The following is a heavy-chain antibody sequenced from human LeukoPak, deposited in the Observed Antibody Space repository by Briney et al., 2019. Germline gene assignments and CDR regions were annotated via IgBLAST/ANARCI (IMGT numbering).Heavy chain of an antibody. Sequence: GGSLRLSCAVSGFTFNDYGVSWVRQAPGKGLEWVPGINWNGGSTGYADSVKGRFTISRDNAKKSVYLEMNSLRDKDTALYYCARDYCGGDCYPFDYWGQGTLVTVSS. J-gene: IGHJ4*02. CDR2: INWNGGST. V-gene: IGHV3-20*04. D-gene: IGHD2-21*02. CDR3: ARDYCGGDCYPFDY. CDR1: GFTFNDYG.